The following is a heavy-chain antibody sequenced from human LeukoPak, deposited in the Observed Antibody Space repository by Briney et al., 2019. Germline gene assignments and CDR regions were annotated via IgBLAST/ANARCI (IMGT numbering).Heavy chain of an antibody. V-gene: IGHV4-4*07. Sequence: SETLSLTCAVSGGSISSYYWSWIRQPAGQGLEWIGRISTGGTTNYNPSLTSRITMSVDTSKNQFSLNLTSVTAADTAVYYCARELSPSRAHDYWGQGTLVTVSS. CDR1: GGSISSYY. CDR2: ISTGGTT. D-gene: IGHD5-24*01. J-gene: IGHJ4*02. CDR3: ARELSPSRAHDY.